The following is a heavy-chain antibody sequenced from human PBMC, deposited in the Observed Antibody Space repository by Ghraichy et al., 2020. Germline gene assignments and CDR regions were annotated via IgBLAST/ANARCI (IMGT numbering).Heavy chain of an antibody. V-gene: IGHV3-53*01. CDR3: ATGGKAGWDCTSTSCFSEPQNF. Sequence: GGSLRLSCAVSGFTVSSNFVSWVRQAPGKGLEWVSVLFSGRFADYADSVKGRFTMSRDVSQTAVYSQMDNLRAEDTAVYYCATGGKAGWDCTSTSCFSEPQNFWGQGARVTVSS. CDR1: GFTVSSNF. CDR2: LFSGRFA. J-gene: IGHJ4*02. D-gene: IGHD2-2*01.